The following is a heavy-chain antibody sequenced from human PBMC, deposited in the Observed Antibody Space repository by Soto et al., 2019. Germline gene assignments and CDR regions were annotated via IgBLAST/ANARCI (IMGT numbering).Heavy chain of an antibody. CDR3: ARLIGDSWLDS. D-gene: IGHD2-8*01. CDR2: INHSGST. V-gene: IGHV4-34*01. Sequence: SETLSLTCAVYGGSFSGYYWTWIRQPPGTGLEWIGEINHSGSTNYNPSLKSRITINADTSNNQLSLQLNSVTPDDTAVYYCARLIGDSWLDSWGQGTLVTVSS. CDR1: GGSFSGYY. J-gene: IGHJ5*01.